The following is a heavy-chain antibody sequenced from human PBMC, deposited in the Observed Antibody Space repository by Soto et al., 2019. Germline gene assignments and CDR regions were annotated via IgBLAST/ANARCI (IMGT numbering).Heavy chain of an antibody. V-gene: IGHV3-30*18. CDR2: ISYDGRNQ. CDR1: GFTFSGYG. D-gene: IGHD1-26*01. Sequence: QVQVVGSGGGVVQPGRSLRLSCAASGFTFSGYGMHWVRQAPGKGLEWVAVISYDGRNQYYADSVKGRFTVSKDNSKSTLYLQMNSLGVEDSAVYYCAKGGSSSARYFDSWGQGTLVTVSS. CDR3: AKGGSSSARYFDS. J-gene: IGHJ4*02.